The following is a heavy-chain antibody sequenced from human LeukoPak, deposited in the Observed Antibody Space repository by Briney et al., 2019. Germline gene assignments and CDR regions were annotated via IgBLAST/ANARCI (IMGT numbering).Heavy chain of an antibody. CDR1: GYTSTNYA. J-gene: IGHJ4*02. Sequence: ASVKVSCKASGYTSTNYALHWVRQAPGQRLEWMGWINTGNGNTKYSQKFQGRVTITRATSASTAYMELSSLRSEDTAVYYCARVGYSGYDSRPVFNYWGQGTLVTVSS. V-gene: IGHV1-3*04. CDR2: INTGNGNT. CDR3: ARVGYSGYDSRPVFNY. D-gene: IGHD5-12*01.